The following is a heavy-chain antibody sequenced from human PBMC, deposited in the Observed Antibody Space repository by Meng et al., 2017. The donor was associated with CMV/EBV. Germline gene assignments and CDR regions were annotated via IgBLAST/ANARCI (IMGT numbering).Heavy chain of an antibody. J-gene: IGHJ4*02. Sequence: QVQRQQWGAGMLTPLETLYRTCAVYGGVCSGYYWSWIRQPPGKGLEWIGEINHSGSTNYNPSLKSRVTISVDTSKNQFSLQLSSVTAADTAVYYCASSLTYPDYWGQGTLVTVSS. D-gene: IGHD2-15*01. CDR1: GGVCSGYY. V-gene: IGHV4-34*01. CDR3: ASSLTYPDY. CDR2: INHSGST.